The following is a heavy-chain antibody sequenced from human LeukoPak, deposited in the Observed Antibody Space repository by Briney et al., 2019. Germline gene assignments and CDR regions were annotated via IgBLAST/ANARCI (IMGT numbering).Heavy chain of an antibody. Sequence: GGSLRLSCAASGFIFSDYYMSWIRQAPGKGLEWVSDISSSSSHTNYADSVKGRFTISRDNARNSLYLQMNSLKAEDTAVYYCAKNIGYDYPSDYWGQGTLVTVSS. D-gene: IGHD5-12*01. CDR3: AKNIGYDYPSDY. V-gene: IGHV3-11*06. CDR2: ISSSSSHT. J-gene: IGHJ4*02. CDR1: GFIFSDYY.